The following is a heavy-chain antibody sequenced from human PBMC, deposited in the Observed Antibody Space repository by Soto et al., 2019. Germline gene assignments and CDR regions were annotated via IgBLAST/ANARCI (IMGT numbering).Heavy chain of an antibody. CDR2: IYSGGST. J-gene: IGHJ4*02. D-gene: IGHD2-2*01. CDR1: GFTVSSNY. V-gene: IGHV3-53*01. Sequence: EVQLVESGGGLIQPGGSLRLSCAASGFTVSSNYMSWVRQAPGKGLEWVSVIYSGGSTYYADSVKGRFTISRDNSKNRLYLQMNSLRAEDTAVYYCARVSCISTSCYDYWGQGTLVTVSS. CDR3: ARVSCISTSCYDY.